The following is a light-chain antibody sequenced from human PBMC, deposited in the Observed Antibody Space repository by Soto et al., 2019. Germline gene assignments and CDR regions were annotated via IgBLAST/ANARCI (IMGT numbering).Light chain of an antibody. V-gene: IGLV1-44*01. CDR2: SND. Sequence: QSVLTQPPSASGTPGQRVSISCSGLASDIGTNTVNWYQQFPGTAPKLLLHSNDQRPSGVPDRFSGSKSGTSASLAISGLQSEDEADYYWVAWYGSLNGYVFGTGTKLTV. J-gene: IGLJ1*01. CDR3: VAWYGSLNGYV. CDR1: ASDIGTNT.